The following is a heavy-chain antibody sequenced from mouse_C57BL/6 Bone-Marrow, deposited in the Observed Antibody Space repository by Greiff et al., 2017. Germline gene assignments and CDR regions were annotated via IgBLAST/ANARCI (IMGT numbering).Heavy chain of an antibody. CDR1: GYSFTGYF. D-gene: IGHD2-5*01. J-gene: IGHJ2*01. CDR2: INPYNGDT. V-gene: IGHV1-20*01. Sequence: VHVKQSGPELVKPGDSVKISCKASGYSFTGYFMNWVMQSHGKSLEWIGRINPYNGDTFYNQKFKGKATLTVDKSSSTAHMELRSLTSEDSAVYYCARGYSNCLDYWGQGTTLTVSS. CDR3: ARGYSNCLDY.